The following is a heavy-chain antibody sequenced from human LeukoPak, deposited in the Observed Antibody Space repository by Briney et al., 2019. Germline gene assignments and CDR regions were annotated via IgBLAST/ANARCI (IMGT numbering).Heavy chain of an antibody. V-gene: IGHV3-23*01. CDR2: ISPAGGTT. D-gene: IGHD3-3*01. CDR1: GFTFSSEA. Sequence: PGGSLRLSCAVSGFTFSSEAMGWVRQLPGGGLEWVSTISPAGGTTYYAESMKGRFTISRDNSKSTLYLQMNSLRVEDTAVYYCAKGRLSPYYDYLVWGKGTTVTVSS. CDR3: AKGRLSPYYDYLV. J-gene: IGHJ6*04.